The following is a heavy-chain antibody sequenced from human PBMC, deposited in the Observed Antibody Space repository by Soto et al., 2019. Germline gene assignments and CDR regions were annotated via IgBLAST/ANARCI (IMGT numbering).Heavy chain of an antibody. J-gene: IGHJ4*02. CDR2: TYYRSKWYN. D-gene: IGHD1-26*01. V-gene: IGHV6-1*01. CDR1: GDSISSNSAA. Sequence: TLSLTCAISGDSISSNSAAWNWIRQSPSRGLEWLGRTYYRSKWYNDYAVSVKSRITINPDTSKNQFSLQLNSVTPEDTAVYYCVRDGPDSYYHLDYWGQGTLVTVSS. CDR3: VRDGPDSYYHLDY.